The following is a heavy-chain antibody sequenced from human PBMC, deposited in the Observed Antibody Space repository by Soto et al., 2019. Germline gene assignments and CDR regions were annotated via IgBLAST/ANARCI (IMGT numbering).Heavy chain of an antibody. CDR3: ARGYAGTTRYYYYGMDV. Sequence: SETLSLTCAVSGGSISSSNWWSWVRQPPGKGLEWIGEIYHSVSTNYNPSLKSRVTISVDKSKNQSSLKLSSVTAADTAVYYCARGYAGTTRYYYYGMDVWGQGTTLTV. CDR1: GGSISSSNW. CDR2: IYHSVST. V-gene: IGHV4-4*02. D-gene: IGHD1-7*01. J-gene: IGHJ6*02.